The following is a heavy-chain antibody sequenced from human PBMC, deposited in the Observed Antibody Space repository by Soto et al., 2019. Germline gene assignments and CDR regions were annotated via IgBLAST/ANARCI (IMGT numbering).Heavy chain of an antibody. D-gene: IGHD3-22*01. CDR2: IIPIFGTA. J-gene: IGHJ4*02. V-gene: IGHV1-69*13. CDR3: ASHYDSSGYYYRGLDY. CDR1: GYTFTSYG. Sequence: SVKVSCKASGYTFTSYGISWVRQAPGQGLEWMGGIIPIFGTADYAQKFQGRVTITADESTSTGNMELSSLRSEDTAVYYCASHYDSSGYYYRGLDYWGQGTLVTVSS.